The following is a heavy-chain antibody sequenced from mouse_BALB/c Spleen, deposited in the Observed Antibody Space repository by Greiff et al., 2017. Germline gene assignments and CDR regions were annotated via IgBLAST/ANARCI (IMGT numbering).Heavy chain of an antibody. Sequence: EVKVVESGGGLVQPGGSRKLSCAASGFTFSSFGMHWVRQAPEKGLEWVAYISSGSSTIYYADTVKGRFTISRDNPKNTLFLQMTSLRSEDTAMYYCARRWLLRGAMDYWGQGTAGTVSS. CDR1: GFTFSSFG. D-gene: IGHD2-3*01. V-gene: IGHV5-17*02. CDR3: ARRWLLRGAMDY. CDR2: ISSGSSTI. J-gene: IGHJ4*01.